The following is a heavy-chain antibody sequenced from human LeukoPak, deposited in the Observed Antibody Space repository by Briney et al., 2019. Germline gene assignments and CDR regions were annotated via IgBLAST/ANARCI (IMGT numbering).Heavy chain of an antibody. CDR1: GYTFTGYY. CDR3: ARARYDYVWGSHRWDAFDI. Sequence: ASVKVSCKASGYTFTGYYMYWVRQAPGQGLEWMGWINPDSGGTNSAQKFQGRVSMTRDTSISTAYMELSRLRSDDTAVYYCARARYDYVWGSHRWDAFDIWGQGTMVTVSS. D-gene: IGHD3-16*02. J-gene: IGHJ3*02. CDR2: INPDSGGT. V-gene: IGHV1-2*02.